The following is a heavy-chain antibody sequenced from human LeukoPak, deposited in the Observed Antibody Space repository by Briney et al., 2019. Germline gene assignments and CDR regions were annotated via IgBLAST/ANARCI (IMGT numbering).Heavy chain of an antibody. Sequence: SETLSLTCTVSSGSISTSNYYWGWVRQPPGKALEWIGNIFYSGSTHYSPSLKSRVTISVDTSKNQFSLKLSSVTAADTAVYYCARRRGYSSGWSDYWGQGTLVTVSS. V-gene: IGHV4-39*07. CDR2: IFYSGST. D-gene: IGHD6-19*01. CDR3: ARRRGYSSGWSDY. J-gene: IGHJ4*02. CDR1: SGSISTSNYY.